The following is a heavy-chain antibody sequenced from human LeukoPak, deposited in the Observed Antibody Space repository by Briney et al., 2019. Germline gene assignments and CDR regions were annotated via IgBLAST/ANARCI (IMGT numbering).Heavy chain of an antibody. Sequence: GGSLRLSCAASGFTFSSYAMSWVRQAPGKGLEWVSGISYSGTTTYYADSVKGRFTISRDNSKSTLYLQMNSLRVEDTAVYFCAKGAPGEYYLDYWGQGTVVTVSS. CDR3: AKGAPGEYYLDY. D-gene: IGHD7-27*01. V-gene: IGHV3-23*01. CDR1: GFTFSSYA. J-gene: IGHJ4*02. CDR2: ISYSGTTT.